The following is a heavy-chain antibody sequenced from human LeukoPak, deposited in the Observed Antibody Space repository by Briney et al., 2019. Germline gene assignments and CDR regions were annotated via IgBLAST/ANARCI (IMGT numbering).Heavy chain of an antibody. Sequence: GASVKVSCKASGGTFSSYAISWVRQAPGQGLEWMGGIIPIFGTANYAQKFQGRVTITADESTSTAYMELSSLRSEDTGVYYCARGEYQLLHFDYWGQGTLVTVSS. V-gene: IGHV1-69*13. D-gene: IGHD2-2*01. J-gene: IGHJ4*02. CDR3: ARGEYQLLHFDY. CDR2: IIPIFGTA. CDR1: GGTFSSYA.